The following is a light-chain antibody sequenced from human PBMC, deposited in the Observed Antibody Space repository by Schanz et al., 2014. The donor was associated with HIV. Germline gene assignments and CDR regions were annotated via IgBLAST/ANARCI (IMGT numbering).Light chain of an antibody. J-gene: IGLJ2*01. Sequence: QSALTQPASVSGSPGQSIAISCTGTSSDVGGYNYVSWYQQHPNKAPKLIIYDVNNRPSGVSNRFSGSKSGNTASLTISGLQAEDEADYFCCSDTRTGTLIFGGGTKLTVL. CDR2: DVN. V-gene: IGLV2-14*03. CDR3: CSDTRTGTLI. CDR1: SSDVGGYNY.